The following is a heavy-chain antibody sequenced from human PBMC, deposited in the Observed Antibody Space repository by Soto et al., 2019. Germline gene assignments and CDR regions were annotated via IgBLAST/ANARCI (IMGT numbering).Heavy chain of an antibody. V-gene: IGHV1-3*01. D-gene: IGHD2-2*01. CDR1: GNTFTSYG. CDR2: INAGNGNT. J-gene: IGHJ6*02. Sequence: ASVRASCKPPGNTFTSYGRQWVRQAPGQRLDWMGWINAGNGNTKYSQKFQGRVTITRDTSASTAYMELSSLGSEDTAIYYCARGPLVPAVISPYYFGMDVWGQGTTVTVS. CDR3: ARGPLVPAVISPYYFGMDV.